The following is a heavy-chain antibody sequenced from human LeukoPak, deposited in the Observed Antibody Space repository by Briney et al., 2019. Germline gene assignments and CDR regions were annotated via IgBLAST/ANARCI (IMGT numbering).Heavy chain of an antibody. D-gene: IGHD3-16*01. CDR2: INQDGSEK. CDR1: GFTFGSHW. J-gene: IGHJ4*02. V-gene: IGHV3-7*05. Sequence: PGGSLRLSCAASGFTFGSHWMNWVRQAPGKGLEWVANINQDGSEKYYVDSVKGRFTISRDNAKNSLYLQMNSLRAEDTAVYYCARDATPDGIIFDYWGQGTLVTVSS. CDR3: ARDATPDGIIFDY.